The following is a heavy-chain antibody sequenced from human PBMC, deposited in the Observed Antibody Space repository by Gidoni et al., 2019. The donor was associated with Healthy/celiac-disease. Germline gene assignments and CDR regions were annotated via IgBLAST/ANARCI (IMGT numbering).Heavy chain of an antibody. CDR1: GYTFTSYA. J-gene: IGHJ5*02. CDR3: ARVFDRSISWTFDP. V-gene: IGHV7-4-1*02. CDR2: INTNTVNP. Sequence: QVQLVQSGSELKKPGASVKVACKASGYTFTSYAMNWVRQAPGQWLDWMGWINTNTVNPTYAQGFPGRFVFSFASSVSTAYLQISSLKAEDTAVYYCARVFDRSISWTFDPWCQGTLVTVSS. D-gene: IGHD6-13*01.